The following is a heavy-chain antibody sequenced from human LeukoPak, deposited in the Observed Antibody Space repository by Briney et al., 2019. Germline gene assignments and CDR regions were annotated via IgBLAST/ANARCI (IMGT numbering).Heavy chain of an antibody. CDR2: INHSGST. CDR1: GGSFSGYY. J-gene: IGHJ5*02. D-gene: IGHD3-10*01. V-gene: IGHV4-34*01. CDR3: ARVTMVRGFIP. Sequence: PSETLSLTCAVYGGSFSGYYWSWIRQPPGKGLEWIGEINHSGSTNYNPSLKSRVTISVDTSKNQFSLKLSSVTAADTAVYYCARVTMVRGFIPWGQGTLVTVSS.